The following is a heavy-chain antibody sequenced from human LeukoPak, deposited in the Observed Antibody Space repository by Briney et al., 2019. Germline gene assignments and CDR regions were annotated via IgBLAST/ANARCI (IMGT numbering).Heavy chain of an antibody. D-gene: IGHD3-22*01. Sequence: PSETLSLTCTVSGASINSSYWSWIRKPPAQGLEWIGYISYRGNTNYNPSLKSRVTMSVDTSKNQFSLRLTSLTAADTAVFYCARVQFDSSGFYSYFDHWGQGALVTVSS. CDR2: ISYRGNT. CDR3: ARVQFDSSGFYSYFDH. CDR1: GASINSSY. J-gene: IGHJ4*02. V-gene: IGHV4-59*01.